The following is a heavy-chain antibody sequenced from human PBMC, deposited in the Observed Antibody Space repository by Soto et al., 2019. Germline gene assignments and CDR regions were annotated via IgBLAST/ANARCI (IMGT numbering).Heavy chain of an antibody. J-gene: IGHJ6*03. CDR2: ISGSGGST. D-gene: IGHD4-4*01. Sequence: HPGGSLRLSCAASGFTFSSYAMSWVRQAPGKGLEWVSAISGSGGSTYYADSVKGRFTISRDNSKNTLYLQMNSLRAEDTAVYYCAKEASTVTPYYYYYYMDVWGKGTTVTVSS. CDR3: AKEASTVTPYYYYYYMDV. V-gene: IGHV3-23*01. CDR1: GFTFSSYA.